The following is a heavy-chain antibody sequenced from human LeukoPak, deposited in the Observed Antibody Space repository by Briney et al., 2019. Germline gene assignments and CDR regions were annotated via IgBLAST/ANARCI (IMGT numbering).Heavy chain of an antibody. CDR1: GFTFSTYN. CDR2: ISSGSTYI. J-gene: IGHJ3*02. D-gene: IGHD3-9*01. CDR3: ARVTGVLRNGDALDI. V-gene: IGHV3-21*01. Sequence: GGSLRLSCAASGFTFSTYNMNWVRQAPGKGLEWVSSISSGSTYIFYADSVKGRFTISRDNAKNSLLLQMNSLRADDTAVYYCARVTGVLRNGDALDIWGQGTVVTVSS.